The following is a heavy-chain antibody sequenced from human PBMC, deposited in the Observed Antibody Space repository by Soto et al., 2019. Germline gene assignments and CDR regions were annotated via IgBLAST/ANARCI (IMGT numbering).Heavy chain of an antibody. CDR3: ARHNYGSGSTYFDY. CDR2: IYYSGST. D-gene: IGHD3-10*01. CDR1: GGSISGGGCY. Sequence: SETLSLTCTVSGGSISGGGCYWSWIRQHPGKGLEWIGYIYYSGSTNYNPSLKSRVTISVDTSKNQFSLKLNSMTAADTAVYYRARHNYGSGSTYFDYWGQGTLVTVSS. J-gene: IGHJ4*02. V-gene: IGHV4-61*08.